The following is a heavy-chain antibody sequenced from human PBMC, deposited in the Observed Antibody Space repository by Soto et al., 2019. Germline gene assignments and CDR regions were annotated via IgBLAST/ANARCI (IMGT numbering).Heavy chain of an antibody. J-gene: IGHJ4*02. V-gene: IGHV2-26*01. CDR3: ARIPMGTTFDY. CDR2: IFSHDEK. CDR1: GFSLSNGRMG. D-gene: IGHD1-7*01. Sequence: SGPTLVNPTETLTLTCTVSGFSLSNGRMGVSWIRQPPGKALEWLAHIFSHDEKSYSTSLRSGLSISQDTAKSQVVLTMTNMDPDDTATYFCARIPMGTTFDYWGQGILVTVS.